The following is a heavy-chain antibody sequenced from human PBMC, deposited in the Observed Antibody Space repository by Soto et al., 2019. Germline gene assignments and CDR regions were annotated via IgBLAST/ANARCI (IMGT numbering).Heavy chain of an antibody. V-gene: IGHV1-18*01. CDR1: GYTFTSYG. Sequence: QVQLVQSGAEVKKPGASVKVSCKASGYTFTSYGISWVRQAPGQGLEWMGWISAYNGNTNHAQKLQGRVTVTTDTTTNTAYRVLKSLRSDDTAVYYCARDSPTWRGYAFEMWGQGTMVTVSS. D-gene: IGHD3-3*01. CDR3: ARDSPTWRGYAFEM. CDR2: ISAYNGNT. J-gene: IGHJ3*02.